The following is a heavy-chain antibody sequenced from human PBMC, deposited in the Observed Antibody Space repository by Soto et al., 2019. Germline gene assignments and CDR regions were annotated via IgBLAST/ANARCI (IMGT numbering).Heavy chain of an antibody. CDR2: IYPGDSDT. CDR1: GYSFTSYW. CDR3: VRDSARIVVVPRVDGDNWLDP. D-gene: IGHD2-2*01. J-gene: IGHJ5*02. Sequence: GESLKISCKGSGYSFTSYWIGWVRQMPGKGLEWMGIIYPGDSDTRYSPSFQGQVTISADKSISTAYLQWSSLRAEDTAVYYCVRDSARIVVVPRVDGDNWLDPWGQGTLVTVSS. V-gene: IGHV5-51*01.